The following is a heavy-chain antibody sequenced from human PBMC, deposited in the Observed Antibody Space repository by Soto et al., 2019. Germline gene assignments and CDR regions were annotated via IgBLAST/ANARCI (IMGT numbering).Heavy chain of an antibody. J-gene: IGHJ5*02. CDR1: GGTFSSYA. CDR2: IIPIFGTA. CDR3: XXXXXXXXXXXXXXXDX. Sequence: QVQLVQSGAEVKKPGSSVKVSCKASGGTFSSYAISWVRQAPGQGLEWMGEIIPIFGTANYAQKFQGRVTITADESTSXAYMXLSSLXXXXXXXXXXXXXXXXXXXXXXXXXDXWGQGTLVTVSS. V-gene: IGHV1-69*12.